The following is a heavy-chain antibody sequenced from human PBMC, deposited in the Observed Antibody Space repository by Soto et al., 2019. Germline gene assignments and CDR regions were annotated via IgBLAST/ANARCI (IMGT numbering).Heavy chain of an antibody. CDR3: ASSRLRLGELSLYFPFNAFDI. J-gene: IGHJ3*02. V-gene: IGHV1-46*03. CDR2: INPSGGST. Sequence: GASVKVSCKASGYTFTSYYMHWVRQAPGQGLEWMGIINPSGGSTSYAQKFQGRVTMTRDTSTSTVYMELSSLRSEDTAVYYCASSRLRLGELSLYFPFNAFDIWGQGTMVTVSS. CDR1: GYTFTSYY. D-gene: IGHD3-16*02.